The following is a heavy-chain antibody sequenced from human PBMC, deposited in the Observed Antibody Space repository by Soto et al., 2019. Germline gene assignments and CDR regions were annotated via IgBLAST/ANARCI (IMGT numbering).Heavy chain of an antibody. Sequence: GGSLRLSCAASGFTFSSYGMHWVRQAPGKGLEWVAVIWYDGSNKYYADSVKGRFTISRDNSKNTLYLQMNSLRAEDTAVYYCARDLHSSSWLYYYYGMDVWGQGTTVTVS. CDR3: ARDLHSSSWLYYYYGMDV. D-gene: IGHD6-13*01. CDR1: GFTFSSYG. CDR2: IWYDGSNK. J-gene: IGHJ6*02. V-gene: IGHV3-33*01.